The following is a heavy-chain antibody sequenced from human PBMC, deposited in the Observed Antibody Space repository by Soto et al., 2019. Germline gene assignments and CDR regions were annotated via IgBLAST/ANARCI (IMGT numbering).Heavy chain of an antibody. D-gene: IGHD3-16*01. CDR2: MSPKTGNT. V-gene: IGHV1-8*01. CDR1: GYTFTSYD. CDR3: ATAPPAGGVDF. Sequence: QVQLVQSGAEVKKPGASVKVSCKASGYTFTSYDINWVRQATGQRLEWIGWMSPKTGNTGYAQNFQGRVTMTRNPSISTAYMEVSGLTSEYTAVYYCATAPPAGGVDFGGQGTLVPVSS. J-gene: IGHJ4*02.